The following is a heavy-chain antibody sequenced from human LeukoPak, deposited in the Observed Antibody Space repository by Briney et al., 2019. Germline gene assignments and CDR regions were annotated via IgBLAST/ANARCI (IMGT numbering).Heavy chain of an antibody. CDR3: ARAAIVAVPYYFDY. CDR1: GGSFSGYY. V-gene: IGHV4-34*01. D-gene: IGHD2-21*01. Sequence: TSETLSLTCAVYGGSFSGYYWSWIRQPPGKGLEWIGEINHSGSTNYNPSLKSRVTISVDTSKNQFSLELSSVTAADTAVYYCARAAIVAVPYYFDYWGQGTLVTVSS. CDR2: INHSGST. J-gene: IGHJ4*02.